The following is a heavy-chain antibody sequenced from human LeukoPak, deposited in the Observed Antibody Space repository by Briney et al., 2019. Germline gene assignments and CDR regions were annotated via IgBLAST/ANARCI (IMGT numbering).Heavy chain of an antibody. CDR3: ARDDYAIGY. V-gene: IGHV3-48*04. D-gene: IGHD4-17*01. CDR1: GFTFSSYS. J-gene: IGHJ4*02. Sequence: GGSLRLSCAASGFTFSSYSMNWVRQAPGKGLEWVSYISSSSSTIYYADSVKGRFTISRDNAKNSLYLQMNGLRAEDTAVYYCARDDYAIGYWGQGTLVTVSS. CDR2: ISSSSSTI.